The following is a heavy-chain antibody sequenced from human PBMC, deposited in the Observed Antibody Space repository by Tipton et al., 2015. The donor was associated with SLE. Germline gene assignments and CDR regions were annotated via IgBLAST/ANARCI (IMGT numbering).Heavy chain of an antibody. CDR1: GYTFTGYY. CDR3: AGGRDGYNTPLDF. V-gene: IGHV1-2*02. D-gene: IGHD5-24*01. Sequence: QSGAEVKKPGASVKVSCKASGYTFTGYYIHWVRQAPGQGLEWMGWINPNSRGTNYAQRFQGRVATSSDSSISTAYMELSSLRSDDTAVYYCAGGRDGYNTPLDFWGQGTLVTVSS. J-gene: IGHJ4*02. CDR2: INPNSRGT.